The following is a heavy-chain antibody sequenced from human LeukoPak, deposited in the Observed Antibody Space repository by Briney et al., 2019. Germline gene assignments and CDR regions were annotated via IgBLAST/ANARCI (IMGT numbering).Heavy chain of an antibody. Sequence: GSLRLSCAASGFTFSIHGMPWVRQAPGKGLEWVTFIRSDGTTKYYADSVKGRFTISRDNSKNTLYLQMSSLRAEDAAVYYCAKDLPTAFFDYWGQGTLVTVSS. J-gene: IGHJ4*02. CDR2: IRSDGTTK. CDR1: GFTFSIHG. CDR3: AKDLPTAFFDY. V-gene: IGHV3-30*02. D-gene: IGHD2-2*01.